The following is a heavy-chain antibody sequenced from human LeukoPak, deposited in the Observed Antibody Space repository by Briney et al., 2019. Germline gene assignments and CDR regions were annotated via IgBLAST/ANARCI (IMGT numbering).Heavy chain of an antibody. J-gene: IGHJ4*02. V-gene: IGHV4-61*08. Sequence: PSQTLSLTCTVSGGSISSGGYYWSWIRQPPGKGLEWIGYIYYRGSTNYNPSLRSRVTISVDTSKNQFSLKLNSVTAADTAVYYCARTSSRPIQHYDYWGQGTLVTVSS. CDR1: GGSISSGGYY. CDR3: ARTSSRPIQHYDY. CDR2: IYYRGST. D-gene: IGHD6-6*01.